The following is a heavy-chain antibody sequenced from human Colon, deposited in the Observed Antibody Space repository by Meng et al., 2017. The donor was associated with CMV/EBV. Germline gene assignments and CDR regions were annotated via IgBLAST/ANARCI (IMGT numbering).Heavy chain of an antibody. CDR1: GVSITSYY. Sequence: SETLSLTCTVSGVSITSYYWSWIRQPPGKGLEWIGYIYYTGRTNYKSSLKSRVTISLDMSKNQFSLYLSSVTAAGTAVYYCARVELYSYYYAMDVWGQGTTVTVSS. D-gene: IGHD1-1*01. V-gene: IGHV4-59*01. J-gene: IGHJ6*02. CDR2: IYYTGRT. CDR3: ARVELYSYYYAMDV.